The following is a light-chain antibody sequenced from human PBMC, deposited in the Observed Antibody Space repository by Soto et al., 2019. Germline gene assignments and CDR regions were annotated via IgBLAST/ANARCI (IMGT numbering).Light chain of an antibody. CDR1: RSDVGGYNY. Sequence: QSALTQPASVSGSPGQSITISCTGTRSDVGGYNYVSWYQHHPGKAPKLMIYDVTNRPSGVSNRVSGSKSGNTASLTISGLQAEDEADYYCSSYTSIRILVFGGGTKLTVL. CDR2: DVT. CDR3: SSYTSIRILV. V-gene: IGLV2-14*03. J-gene: IGLJ2*01.